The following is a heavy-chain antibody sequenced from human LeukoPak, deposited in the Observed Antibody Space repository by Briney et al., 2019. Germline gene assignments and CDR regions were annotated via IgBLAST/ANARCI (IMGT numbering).Heavy chain of an antibody. CDR2: IYHSGST. CDR3: ARGHWYDSSGYYGY. CDR1: GYSISSGYY. V-gene: IGHV4-38-2*02. J-gene: IGHJ4*02. Sequence: SETLSLTCTVSGYSISSGYYWGWIRQPPGKGLEWIGCIYHSGSTYYNPSLKSRVTISVDTSKNQFSLKLSSVTAADTAVYYCARGHWYDSSGYYGYWGQGTLVTVSS. D-gene: IGHD3-22*01.